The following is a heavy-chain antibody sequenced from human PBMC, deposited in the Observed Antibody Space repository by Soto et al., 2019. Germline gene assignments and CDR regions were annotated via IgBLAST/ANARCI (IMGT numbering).Heavy chain of an antibody. J-gene: IGHJ6*02. V-gene: IGHV1-2*04. CDR3: ARGDSTDCSNGVCSFFYNHDMDV. Sequence: GASVKCYCKASGYSFTDYHIHWVRQAPGQGLEWLGRINPKSGGTSTAQKFQGWVTMTTDTSISTASMELTRLTSDDTAIYYCARGDSTDCSNGVCSFFYNHDMDVWGQGTTVTVSS. CDR1: GYSFTDYH. D-gene: IGHD2-8*01. CDR2: INPKSGGT.